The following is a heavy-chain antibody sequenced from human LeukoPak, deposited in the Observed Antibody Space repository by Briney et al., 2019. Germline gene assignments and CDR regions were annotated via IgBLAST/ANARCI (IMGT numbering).Heavy chain of an antibody. V-gene: IGHV1-18*01. CDR2: INTYNGNT. CDR1: GYTFTSYG. Sequence: ASVKVSCKASGYTFTSYGINWVRQAPGQGLEWMGWINTYNGNTNYTQKLQGRVTMTTDTSTSTAYMALRSLRSDDTAMYYCARDLEVGATDFDYWGQGTLVTVSS. CDR3: ARDLEVGATDFDY. J-gene: IGHJ4*02. D-gene: IGHD1-26*01.